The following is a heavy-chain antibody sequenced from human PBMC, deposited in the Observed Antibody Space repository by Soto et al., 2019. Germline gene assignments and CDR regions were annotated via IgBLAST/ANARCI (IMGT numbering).Heavy chain of an antibody. CDR2: TYYRSKWYN. J-gene: IGHJ6*02. CDR3: ARAGPDYYYYGLDV. CDR1: GDSVSTNSAA. Sequence: SQTLSLICAVSGDSVSTNSAAWNWIRQSPSRGFEWLGRTYYRSKWYNDYAVSVKSRININADTSKNQISLQLNSVTPEDTAVYYCARAGPDYYYYGLDVWGQGTTVTVSS. D-gene: IGHD3-10*01. V-gene: IGHV6-1*01.